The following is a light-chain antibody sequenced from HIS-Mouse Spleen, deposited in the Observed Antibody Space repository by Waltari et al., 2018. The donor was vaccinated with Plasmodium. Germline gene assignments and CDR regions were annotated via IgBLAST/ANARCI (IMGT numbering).Light chain of an antibody. Sequence: SYELTQPPSVSVSPGQTARLTCSGDALPKKYPYWYQQKSGQAPVLGIYEDSKRPSGIPERFSGSSSGTMATLTISGAQVEDEADYYCYSTDSSGNHRVFGGGTKLTVL. CDR2: EDS. J-gene: IGLJ3*02. V-gene: IGLV3-10*01. CDR1: ALPKKY. CDR3: YSTDSSGNHRV.